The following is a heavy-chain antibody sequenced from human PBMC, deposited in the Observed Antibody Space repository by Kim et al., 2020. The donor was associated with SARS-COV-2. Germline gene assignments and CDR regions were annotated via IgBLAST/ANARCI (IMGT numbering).Heavy chain of an antibody. Sequence: SETLSLTCAVYGGSFSGYYWSWIRQPPGKGLEWIGEINHSGSTNYNPSLKSRVTISVDTSKNQFSLKLSSVTAADTAVYYCARGLNWGKFFDYWGQGTLVT. J-gene: IGHJ4*02. CDR2: INHSGST. CDR3: ARGLNWGKFFDY. V-gene: IGHV4-34*01. D-gene: IGHD7-27*01. CDR1: GGSFSGYY.